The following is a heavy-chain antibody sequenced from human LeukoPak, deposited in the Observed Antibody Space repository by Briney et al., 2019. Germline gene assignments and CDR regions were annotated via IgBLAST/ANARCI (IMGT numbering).Heavy chain of an antibody. D-gene: IGHD2-2*01. CDR1: GYSFTSYW. CDR3: ARQVVPAAIRGHNWFGP. V-gene: IGHV5-51*01. CDR2: IYPGDSDT. J-gene: IGHJ5*02. Sequence: GESLKISCKGSGYSFTSYWIGWVRQMPGKGLEWMGIIYPGDSDTRYSPSFQGQVTISADKSISTAYLQWSSLKASDTAMYYCARQVVPAAIRGHNWFGPWGQGTLVTVSS.